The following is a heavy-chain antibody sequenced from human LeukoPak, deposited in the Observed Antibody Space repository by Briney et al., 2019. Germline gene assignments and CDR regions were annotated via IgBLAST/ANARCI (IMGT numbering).Heavy chain of an antibody. CDR1: GFTFSNYA. D-gene: IGHD5-24*01. J-gene: IGHJ4*02. CDR2: ISYDGSNK. V-gene: IGHV3-30*18. Sequence: PGGSLRLSCGASGFTFSNYAMSWVRQAPGKGLEWVAVISYDGSNKYYADSEKGRFTISRDNSKNTLYLQMNSLRAEDTAVYYCVKNRGWLQFDNWGQGTLVTVSS. CDR3: VKNRGWLQFDN.